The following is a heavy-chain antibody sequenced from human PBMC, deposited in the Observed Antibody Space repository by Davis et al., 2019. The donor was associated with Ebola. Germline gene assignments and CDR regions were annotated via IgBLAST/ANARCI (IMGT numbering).Heavy chain of an antibody. CDR3: ASFITYYYDDTTYSSPYYFDY. Sequence: MPSETLSLTCSVLGGSISSSSYYWGWIRQPPGKGLEWIGSIYYSGSTYYNPSLKSRVTISVDTSKNQFSLKLSSVTAADTAVYYCASFITYYYDDTTYSSPYYFDYWGQGTLVTVSS. V-gene: IGHV4-39*01. CDR1: GGSISSSSYY. J-gene: IGHJ4*02. D-gene: IGHD3-22*01. CDR2: IYYSGST.